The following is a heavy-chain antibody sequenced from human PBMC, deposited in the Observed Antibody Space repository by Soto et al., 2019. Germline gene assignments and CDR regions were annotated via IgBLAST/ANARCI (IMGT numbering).Heavy chain of an antibody. CDR1: GYTFTSYG. J-gene: IGHJ4*02. CDR3: AREKFEEIASAGNPDLVDY. V-gene: IGHV1-18*01. D-gene: IGHD6-13*01. Sequence: GASVKVSCKASGYTFTSYGISWVRQAPGQGLEWMGWISAYNGNTNYAQKLQGRVTMTTDTSTSTAYMELRSLRSDDTAVYYCAREKFEEIASAGNPDLVDYWGQGTPVTVSS. CDR2: ISAYNGNT.